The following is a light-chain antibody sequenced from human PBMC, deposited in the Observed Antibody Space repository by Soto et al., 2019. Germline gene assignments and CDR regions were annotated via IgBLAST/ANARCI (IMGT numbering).Light chain of an antibody. J-gene: IGLJ3*02. V-gene: IGLV1-40*01. CDR1: SSNIGAGYD. Sequence: QSVLTQPPSVSGAPGQSVTLSCTGGSSNIGAGYDVNWYQQLPGTAPKLLISGNSNRPSGVPDRFSGSKSGTSASLAITGLQTEDEADYYCQSYDSRLSGWVFGGGTKLTVL. CDR2: GNS. CDR3: QSYDSRLSGWV.